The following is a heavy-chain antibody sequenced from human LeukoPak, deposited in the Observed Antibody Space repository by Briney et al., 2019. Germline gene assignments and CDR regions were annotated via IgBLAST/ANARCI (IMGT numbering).Heavy chain of an antibody. Sequence: ASVKVSCKTSGYTFTGYYIQWVRQAPGQGLEWMGYINPTSGGTNYAQEFQGRVTMTRDTSISTAYMELRSLRSDDTAVYYCARIAAVAGREGDAFDIWGQGTMVTVS. CDR1: GYTFTGYY. CDR2: INPTSGGT. J-gene: IGHJ3*02. D-gene: IGHD6-19*01. CDR3: ARIAAVAGREGDAFDI. V-gene: IGHV1-2*02.